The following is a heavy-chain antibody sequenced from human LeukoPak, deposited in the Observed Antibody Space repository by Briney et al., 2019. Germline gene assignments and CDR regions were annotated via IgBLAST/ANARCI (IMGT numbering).Heavy chain of an antibody. CDR1: GFTFSSYG. D-gene: IGHD6-19*01. CDR2: IWYDGSNK. V-gene: IGHV3-33*01. Sequence: PGRSLRLSCAASGFTFSSYGMHWVRQAPGKGLEWVAVIWYDGSNKYYADSVKGRFTISRDNSKNTLYLQMHSLRAEDTAVYYCAREASSGWYDYWGQGTLVTVSS. CDR3: AREASSGWYDY. J-gene: IGHJ4*02.